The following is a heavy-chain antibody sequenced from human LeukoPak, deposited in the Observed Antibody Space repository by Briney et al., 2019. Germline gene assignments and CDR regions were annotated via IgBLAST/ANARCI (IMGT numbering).Heavy chain of an antibody. CDR2: MYSRGST. J-gene: IGHJ4*02. D-gene: IGHD3-22*01. Sequence: SQTLCLTCTVSGGSIRSSSYYWGWIRQPPGKGLELVGRMYSRGSTYYNPSLKSRATISVHTSKTQSSLKLSSVTAADTAVYYCASLAPYYDSSGYYWYFDYWGEATLATASA. CDR1: GGSIRSSSYY. V-gene: IGHV4-39*01. CDR3: ASLAPYYDSSGYYWYFDY.